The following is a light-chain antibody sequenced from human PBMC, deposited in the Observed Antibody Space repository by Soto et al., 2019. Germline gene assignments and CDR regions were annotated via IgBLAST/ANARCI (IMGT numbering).Light chain of an antibody. J-gene: IGKJ2*03. V-gene: IGKV1-39*01. CDR2: AAS. Sequence: DIQMTQFPSSLSASVGDRVTITCRASQSISTNLSWYQKKPGKAPKLLIYAASTLQSGVSSRFSGTGSGTDFSLTISSLQPEDFAIYFCQQSYITLYSFGQGTNLKIK. CDR1: QSISTN. CDR3: QQSYITLYS.